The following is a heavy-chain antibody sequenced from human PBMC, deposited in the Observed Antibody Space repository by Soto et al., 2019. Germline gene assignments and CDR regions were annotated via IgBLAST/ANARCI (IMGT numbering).Heavy chain of an antibody. CDR3: ARSLSDYGLGWFDP. CDR1: GGSINSGDYY. V-gene: IGHV4-30-4*01. J-gene: IGHJ5*02. CDR2: IYYSGST. Sequence: QVQLQESGPGLLKPSQTLSLTCTVSGGSINSGDYYWSWVRQPPGKALEWVGYIYYSGSTIYNPSLESRVTLSIDTSENQFSLKLSSVTAADTAVYCCARSLSDYGLGWFDPWGQGTLVTVSS. D-gene: IGHD4-17*01.